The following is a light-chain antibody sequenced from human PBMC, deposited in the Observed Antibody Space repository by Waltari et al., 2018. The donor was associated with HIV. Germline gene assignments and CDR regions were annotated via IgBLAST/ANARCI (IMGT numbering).Light chain of an antibody. CDR3: DAWDDSLSGRV. V-gene: IGLV1-47*01. CDR2: RNN. CDR1: RSNIGNND. J-gene: IGLJ3*02. Sequence: QSVLTQPPSASGPPGQRVTISCSGSRSNIGNNDVYWFQQLPGTAPKLLIYRNNQRPSGVPDRFTGSKSGTSASLAISGLRSEDEADYYCDAWDDSLSGRVFGGGTKLTVL.